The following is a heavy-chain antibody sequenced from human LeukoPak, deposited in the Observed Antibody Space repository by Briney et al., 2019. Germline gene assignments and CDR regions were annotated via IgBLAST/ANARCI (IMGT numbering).Heavy chain of an antibody. J-gene: IGHJ6*02. CDR3: ASDYLYYYGMDV. CDR2: ISSSSSTV. Sequence: GGSLRLSCAASGFTFSSYSMNWVRQAPGKGLEWVSYISSSSSTVYYADSVKGRFTISRDNAKNSLYLQMNSLRAEDTAVYYCASDYLYYYGMDVWGQGTTVTVSS. V-gene: IGHV3-48*01. CDR1: GFTFSSYS.